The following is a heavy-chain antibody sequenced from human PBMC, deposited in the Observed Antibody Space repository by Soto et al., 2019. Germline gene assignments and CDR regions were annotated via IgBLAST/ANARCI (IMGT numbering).Heavy chain of an antibody. V-gene: IGHV4-31*03. J-gene: IGHJ4*02. CDR1: DASITGGGYF. Sequence: QVHLQESGPGLVKASQTLSLICTVSDASITGGGYFWSWIRQLPGNDLEWIGSAYYRGNNDYNPSLTSRGTIYLDPSQFRVSLRLTYVTAADTAFDFCARGGSGTYHVWGQGTLVTVAS. CDR2: AYYRGNN. CDR3: ARGGSGTYHV. D-gene: IGHD3-10*01.